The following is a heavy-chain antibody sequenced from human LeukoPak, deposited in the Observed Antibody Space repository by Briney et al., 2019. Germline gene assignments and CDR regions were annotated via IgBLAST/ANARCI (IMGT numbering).Heavy chain of an antibody. V-gene: IGHV3-23*01. D-gene: IGHD6-19*01. CDR1: GFTFSSYG. Sequence: PGGSLRLSCAASGFTFSSYGMSWVRQAPGKGLEWVSAISGSGGSTYYADSVKGRFTISRDNSKNTLYLQMNSLRAEDTAVYYCAKDDKQQWLAPLKPESFDPWGQGTLVTVSS. CDR3: AKDDKQQWLAPLKPESFDP. J-gene: IGHJ5*02. CDR2: ISGSGGST.